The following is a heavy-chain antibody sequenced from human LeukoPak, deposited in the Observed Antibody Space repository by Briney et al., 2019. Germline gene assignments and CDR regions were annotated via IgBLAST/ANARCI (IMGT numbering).Heavy chain of an antibody. CDR1: GGSFSAYY. J-gene: IGHJ5*02. CDR3: ARSPLTGNYGDWFDP. CDR2: INHSGRT. D-gene: IGHD3-9*01. V-gene: IGHV4-34*01. Sequence: PSETLSLTCGVSGGSFSAYYWSWIRQPPGKGLELIGEINHSGRTNYNPSLKSRVTISVDTSKNQFSLNLSSVTAADTAVYYCARSPLTGNYGDWFDPWGQGTLVTVSS.